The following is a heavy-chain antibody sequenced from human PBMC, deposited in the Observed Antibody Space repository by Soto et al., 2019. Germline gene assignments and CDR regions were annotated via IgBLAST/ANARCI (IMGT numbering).Heavy chain of an antibody. V-gene: IGHV1-18*01. CDR1: GYPFTSYG. CDR2: ISAYNGNT. CDR3: ARVGVVIFKDDYYYYYGMDV. D-gene: IGHD3-3*01. J-gene: IGHJ6*02. Sequence: XSVKVSCNASGYPFTSYGSIWVRQAPGQGLEWMGWISAYNGNTNYAQKLQGRVTMTTDTSTSTAYMELRSLRSDDTAVYYCARVGVVIFKDDYYYYYGMDVWGQGTTVTVSS.